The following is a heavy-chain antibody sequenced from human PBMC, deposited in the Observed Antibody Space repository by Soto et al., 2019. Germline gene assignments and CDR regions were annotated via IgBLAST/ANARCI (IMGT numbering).Heavy chain of an antibody. CDR1: GYTFTSYG. J-gene: IGHJ5*02. V-gene: IGHV1-18*01. D-gene: IGHD3-16*01. CDR2: ISAYNGNT. Sequence: QVQLVQSGAEVKKPGASVKVSCKASGYTFTSYGISWVRQAPGQGLEWMGRISAYNGNTNYAQKLQGRVTMTTDTSQSKGFMELGSLRSYHTAGEYCARVGGAPGHLFDPWGQGTLGTGS. CDR3: ARVGGAPGHLFDP.